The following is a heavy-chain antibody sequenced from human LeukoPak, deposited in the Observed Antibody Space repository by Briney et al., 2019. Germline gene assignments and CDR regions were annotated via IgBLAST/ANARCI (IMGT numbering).Heavy chain of an antibody. D-gene: IGHD3-3*01. J-gene: IGHJ4*02. CDR2: VFYSGST. CDR3: ARHTPFWSGYSYYFDY. V-gene: IGHV4-39*01. CDR1: GFTFSSHW. Sequence: PGGSLRLSCVASGFTFSSHWMHWIRQPPGKGLEGVGSVFYSGSTYYNPSLRSRVTISVDTSRNQFSLKLSSVTAADTAVYYCARHTPFWSGYSYYFDYWGQGTLVTVSS.